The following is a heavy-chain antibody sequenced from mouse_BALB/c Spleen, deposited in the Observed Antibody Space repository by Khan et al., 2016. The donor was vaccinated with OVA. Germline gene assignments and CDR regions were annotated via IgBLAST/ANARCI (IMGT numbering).Heavy chain of an antibody. V-gene: IGHV2-9*02. CDR1: GFSLPSYG. D-gene: IGHD1-3*01. Sequence: QVQLKQSGPGLVAPSQSLSITCTVSGFSLPSYGVHWVRQPPGKGLEWLGVIWAGGSTNYNSAIMSRLSISKDNSKSQVFLKMNSLQTDNTAIYHCARLEDIWGQGTTLTVSS. CDR2: IWAGGST. CDR3: ARLEDI. J-gene: IGHJ2*01.